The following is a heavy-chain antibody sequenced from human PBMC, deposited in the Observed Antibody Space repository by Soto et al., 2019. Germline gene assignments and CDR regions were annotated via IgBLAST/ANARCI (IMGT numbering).Heavy chain of an antibody. CDR1: GYRFTSYW. Sequence: GESLKISCKGSGYRFTSYWIGWVRQMPGKGLEWMGIIYPGDSDTRYSPSFQGQVTISADKSISTAYLQWSSLKASDTAMYYCARSSTTVTTGYYYYYGMDVWGQGTTVTVSS. CDR2: IYPGDSDT. V-gene: IGHV5-51*01. CDR3: ARSSTTVTTGYYYYYGMDV. J-gene: IGHJ6*02. D-gene: IGHD4-4*01.